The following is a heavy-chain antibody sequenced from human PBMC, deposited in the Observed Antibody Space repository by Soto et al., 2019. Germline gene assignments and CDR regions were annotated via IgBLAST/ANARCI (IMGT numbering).Heavy chain of an antibody. V-gene: IGHV3-9*01. D-gene: IGHD3-3*01. J-gene: IGHJ4*02. CDR1: GFTFDDYA. Sequence: VQLVESGGGLVQPGRSLRLSCAASGFTFDDYAMHWVRQAPGKGLEWVSGISWNSGSIGYADSVKGRYTSSRDNAKNSLYLQMNSLRAEDTDLYYCAKDIRSGYWRGFDYWGQGTLVTVSS. CDR3: AKDIRSGYWRGFDY. CDR2: ISWNSGSI.